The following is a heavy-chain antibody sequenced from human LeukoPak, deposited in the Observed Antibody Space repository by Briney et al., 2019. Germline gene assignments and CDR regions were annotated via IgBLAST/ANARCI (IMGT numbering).Heavy chain of an antibody. CDR3: ARDSGANRRGSFDY. J-gene: IGHJ4*02. Sequence: GRSLRLSCAVSGFTFSSYDMHWVRQAPGKGLKWVAVISYDGNNKYQADSVKGRFTISRDNSKNTLYLQMNSLRAEDTAVYYCARDSGANRRGSFDYWGQGTLVTVSS. V-gene: IGHV3-30-3*01. CDR2: ISYDGNNK. D-gene: IGHD4/OR15-4a*01. CDR1: GFTFSSYD.